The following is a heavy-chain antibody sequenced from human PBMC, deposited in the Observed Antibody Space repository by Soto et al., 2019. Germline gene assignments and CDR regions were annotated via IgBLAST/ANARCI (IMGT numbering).Heavy chain of an antibody. J-gene: IGHJ3*02. D-gene: IGHD2-2*01. CDR1: GYTFTSYA. CDR2: INAGNGNT. Sequence: QVQLVQSGAEVKKPGASVKVSCKASGYTFTSYAMHWVRQAPGQRLEWMGWINAGNGNTKYSQKFQGRVTITRDTSASTAYMELSSLRSEDTAVYYCARPVPAAFAFDIWGQGTMVTVSS. CDR3: ARPVPAAFAFDI. V-gene: IGHV1-3*01.